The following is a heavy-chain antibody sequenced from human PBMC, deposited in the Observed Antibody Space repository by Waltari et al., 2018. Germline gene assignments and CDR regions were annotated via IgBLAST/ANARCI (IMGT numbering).Heavy chain of an antibody. V-gene: IGHV1-8*01. Sequence: QVQLVQSGAEVKKPGASVKVYCKASGYTFTRYDINWVRQATGQGLEWMGWMNPNSGNTGYAQKFQGRVTMTRNTSISTAYMELSSLRSEDTAVYYYARGIRYFDWLEENWYFDLWGRGTLVTVSS. CDR3: ARGIRYFDWLEENWYFDL. CDR1: GYTFTRYD. CDR2: MNPNSGNT. J-gene: IGHJ2*01. D-gene: IGHD3-9*01.